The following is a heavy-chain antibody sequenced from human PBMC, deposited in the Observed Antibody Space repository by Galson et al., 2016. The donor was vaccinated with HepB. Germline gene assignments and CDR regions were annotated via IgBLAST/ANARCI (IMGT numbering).Heavy chain of an antibody. D-gene: IGHD3-3*01. CDR3: AKVLEHGRGDF. J-gene: IGHJ4*02. CDR2: ISGSGGGT. V-gene: IGHV3-23*01. CDR1: GFTFSTYA. Sequence: SLRLSCAASGFTFSTYAMSWVRQAPGKGLEWLSVISGSGGGTKYADSVKGRFTISRDNSKNTLYLQMNSLRAEDTAICYCAKVLEHGRGDFWGQGTLVTVSS.